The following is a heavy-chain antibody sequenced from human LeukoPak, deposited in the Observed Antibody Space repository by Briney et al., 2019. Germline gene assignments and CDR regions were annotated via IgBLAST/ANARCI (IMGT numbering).Heavy chain of an antibody. J-gene: IGHJ4*02. CDR1: GGSITGSSYY. Sequence: PSETLSLTCTVSGGSITGSSYYWGWIRQPPGKGLEWIGSMYYSGSTYYKTSLKSRVTISADTSKNEFSLELSSVTAADTAVYYCARQYYDNTGYYYFDCWGQGTLVTVSS. CDR2: MYYSGST. CDR3: ARQYYDNTGYYYFDC. D-gene: IGHD3-22*01. V-gene: IGHV4-39*01.